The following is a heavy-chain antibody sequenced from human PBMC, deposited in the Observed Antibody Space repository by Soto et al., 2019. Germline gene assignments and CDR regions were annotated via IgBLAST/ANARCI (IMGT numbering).Heavy chain of an antibody. D-gene: IGHD3-10*01. CDR1: GFTFSSYW. Sequence: VQLVESGGGLVQPGGSLRLSCAASGFTFSSYWMHWVRQAPGKGLVWVSRINSDGSSTSYADSVKGRLTISRDNPKNRLYLHMNGLRAEVTAVYYCAKSGVAHFDLWGRGTLVTASS. CDR2: INSDGSST. V-gene: IGHV3-74*01. J-gene: IGHJ2*01. CDR3: AKSGVAHFDL.